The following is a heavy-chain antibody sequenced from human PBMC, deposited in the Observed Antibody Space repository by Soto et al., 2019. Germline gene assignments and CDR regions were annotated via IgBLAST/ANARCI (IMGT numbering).Heavy chain of an antibody. V-gene: IGHV4-4*02. CDR2: IYHSGST. J-gene: IGHJ4*02. Sequence: QVQLQESGPGLVKPSGTLSLTCAVSGGSISSSNWWSWVRQPPGKGLEWIGEIYHSGSTNYNPSLKGRFTIAVAKSKNQFSLKLSSVTAADTAVYYCARDLGRSSSWYNYWGQGTLVTVSS. CDR1: GGSISSSNW. D-gene: IGHD6-13*01. CDR3: ARDLGRSSSWYNY.